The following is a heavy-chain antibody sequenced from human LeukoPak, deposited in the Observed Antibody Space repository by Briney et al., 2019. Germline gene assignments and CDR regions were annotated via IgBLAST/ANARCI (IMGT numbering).Heavy chain of an antibody. CDR2: IYYSGST. D-gene: IGHD6-19*01. CDR1: GGSISSGGYY. V-gene: IGHV4-31*03. J-gene: IGHJ4*02. Sequence: SETLSLTCTVSGGSISSGGYYWSWIRQHPGKGLEWIGYIYYSGSTYYNPSLKSRVTISVDTSKNQFSLKLSSVTAADTAVYYCAVGTVAGNVFDYWGQGTLVTVSS. CDR3: AVGTVAGNVFDY.